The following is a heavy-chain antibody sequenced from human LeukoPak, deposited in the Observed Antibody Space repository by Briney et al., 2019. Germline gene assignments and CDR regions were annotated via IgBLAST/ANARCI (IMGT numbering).Heavy chain of an antibody. D-gene: IGHD5-18*01. Sequence: GGSQRLSCTPFGFGFVNNAVKWCGWVPGPGRKGLGCIRSKHYGATTEYAASVKDRVTISRDDSNNVAYLHLDSLKSEDAALYYCCTTRHPGALAGIGSRHLDVWGQGILVTVSS. CDR2: IRSKHYGATT. CDR1: GFGFVNNA. J-gene: IGHJ4*02. V-gene: IGHV3-49*03. CDR3: CTTRHPGALAGIGSRHLDV.